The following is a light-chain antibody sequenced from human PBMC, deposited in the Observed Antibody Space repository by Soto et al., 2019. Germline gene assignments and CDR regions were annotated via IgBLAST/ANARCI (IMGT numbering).Light chain of an antibody. Sequence: EIEMTQSPATLSVSPGERATLSCRASQSVSSNLAWYQQKPGQAPRLLIYGASTMATGIPARFSGSGSGTEFTLTISSLQYEDFAVYYCHQYNKWPPRTFGQGTKVEIK. J-gene: IGKJ1*01. CDR3: HQYNKWPPRT. CDR1: QSVSSN. V-gene: IGKV3-15*01. CDR2: GAS.